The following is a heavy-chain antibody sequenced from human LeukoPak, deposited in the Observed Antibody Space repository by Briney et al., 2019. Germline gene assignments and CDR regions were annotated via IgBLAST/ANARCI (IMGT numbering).Heavy chain of an antibody. CDR2: IYYSGST. D-gene: IGHD2-2*02. J-gene: IGHJ5*02. Sequence: PSETLSLTCTASGGSISSYYWSWIRQPPGKGLEWIGYIYYSGSTNYNPSLKSRVTISVDTSKNQFSLKLSSVTAADTAVYYCARDLGCSSTSCYTEGWFDPWGQGTLVTVSS. CDR1: GGSISSYY. CDR3: ARDLGCSSTSCYTEGWFDP. V-gene: IGHV4-59*01.